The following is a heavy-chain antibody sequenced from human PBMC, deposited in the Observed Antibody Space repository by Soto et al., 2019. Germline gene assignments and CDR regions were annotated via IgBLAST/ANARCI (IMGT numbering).Heavy chain of an antibody. Sequence: SETLSLTCTVSGGSISSHYWSWIRQPPGKGLEWIGYIYYSGSTNYNPSLKSRVTIYVDTSKNQFSLKLSSVTAADTAVYYCASLSGDYVSYWGQGTLVTVSS. V-gene: IGHV4-59*08. CDR3: ASLSGDYVSY. J-gene: IGHJ4*02. CDR2: IYYSGST. D-gene: IGHD4-17*01. CDR1: GGSISSHY.